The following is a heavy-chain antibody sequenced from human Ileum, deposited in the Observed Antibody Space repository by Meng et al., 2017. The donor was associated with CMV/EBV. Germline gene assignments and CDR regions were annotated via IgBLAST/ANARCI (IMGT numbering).Heavy chain of an antibody. V-gene: IGHV4-34*01. CDR3: AGYDFWSGYSNWLDP. CDR1: GGSFSGYY. CDR2: INHSGST. D-gene: IGHD3-3*01. J-gene: IGHJ5*02. Sequence: QVQLQQWGAGLLKPSETLSLTCAVYGGSFSGYYWSWIRQPPGKGLEWIGEINHSGSTNYNPSLKSRVTISVDTSKNQFSLKLSSVTAADTAVYYCAGYDFWSGYSNWLDPWGQGTLVTVSS.